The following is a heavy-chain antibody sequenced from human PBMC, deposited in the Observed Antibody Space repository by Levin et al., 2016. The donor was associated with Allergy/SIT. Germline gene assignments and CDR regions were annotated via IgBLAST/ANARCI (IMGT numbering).Heavy chain of an antibody. D-gene: IGHD2-21*01. J-gene: IGHJ5*02. CDR1: GGSISSYY. CDR2: IYYSGST. V-gene: IGHV4-59*01. CDR3: ARGVPDWWFDP. Sequence: SETLSLTCTVSGGSISSYYWSWIRQPPGKGLEWIGYIYYSGSTNYNPSLKSRVTISVDTSKNQFSLKLSSVTAADTAVYYCARGVPDWWFDPWGQGTLVTVSS.